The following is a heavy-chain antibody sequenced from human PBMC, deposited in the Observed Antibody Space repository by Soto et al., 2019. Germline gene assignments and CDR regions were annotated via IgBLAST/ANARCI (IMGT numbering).Heavy chain of an antibody. CDR1: GYTYTEYA. CDR2: INVGNGNA. V-gene: IGHV1-3*01. Sequence: QVQFVQSGAEVKKPGASVKLSCKTSGYTYTEYAIHWVRQAPGQGLEWMGWINVGNGNAKYSQRFEGRVTMTRDTSASTVYMEVGSLASEDTAGYYCTRSSERGYWGQGTLVTVSS. D-gene: IGHD2-15*01. J-gene: IGHJ4*02. CDR3: TRSSERGY.